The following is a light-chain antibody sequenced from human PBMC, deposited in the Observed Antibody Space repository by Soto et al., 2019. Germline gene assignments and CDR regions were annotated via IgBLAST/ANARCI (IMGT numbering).Light chain of an antibody. J-gene: IGLJ3*02. Sequence: QSALTQPPSASGSPGQSVTISCIGTSSDVGGYNYVSWYQQHPGKAPKLMIYEVSKRPSGVPDRFSGSKSGNTASLTVSGLQAEDEADYCCSSYAGSNDGVFGGGTKLTVL. CDR2: EVS. V-gene: IGLV2-8*01. CDR1: SSDVGGYNY. CDR3: SSYAGSNDGV.